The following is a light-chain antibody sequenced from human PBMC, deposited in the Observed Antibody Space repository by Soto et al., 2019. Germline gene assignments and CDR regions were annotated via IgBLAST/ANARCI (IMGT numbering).Light chain of an antibody. CDR3: QQYGSSGT. V-gene: IGKV3-20*01. CDR2: GAS. Sequence: EIVLTQSPGTLSLSLGERATLSCRASQSVSNNYLAWYQQKPGQAPRLLIYGASNRATGIPDRFSGSWSGTDFTLTISRLEPEDFAVYYCQQYGSSGTFGQGTKVDIK. CDR1: QSVSNNY. J-gene: IGKJ1*01.